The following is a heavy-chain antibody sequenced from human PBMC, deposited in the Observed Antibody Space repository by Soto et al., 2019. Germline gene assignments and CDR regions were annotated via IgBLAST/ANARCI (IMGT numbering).Heavy chain of an antibody. CDR1: GDSVSSNGAC. V-gene: IGHV6-1*01. D-gene: IGHD2-15*01. CDR2: IYYRSKWFH. J-gene: IGHJ6*02. CDR3: ARVHCSAGTCLDGLDF. Sequence: PSQTLSLTCVISGDSVSSNGACWNWIRQSPSGGLQWLGGIYYRSKWFHDYAASVESRMAINPDTSRNQFSLQLNYVTPEDTAVYYCARVHCSAGTCLDGLDFWGQGTTVTVSS.